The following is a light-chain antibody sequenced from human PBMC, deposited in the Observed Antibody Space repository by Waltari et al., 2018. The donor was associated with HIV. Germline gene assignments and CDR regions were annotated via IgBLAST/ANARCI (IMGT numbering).Light chain of an antibody. CDR3: SSYTSRNTHV. CDR1: SSDVGGYDY. V-gene: IGLV2-14*01. CDR2: EVS. J-gene: IGLJ1*01. Sequence: QSALTQPASVSGSPGQSITISCTGTSSDVGGYDYVSWYQQHPGKAPKLMIYEVSSRPSVAPHRFSGSNSGNTASLTISGLQSEDEADYYCSSYTSRNTHVFGTGTKVTVL.